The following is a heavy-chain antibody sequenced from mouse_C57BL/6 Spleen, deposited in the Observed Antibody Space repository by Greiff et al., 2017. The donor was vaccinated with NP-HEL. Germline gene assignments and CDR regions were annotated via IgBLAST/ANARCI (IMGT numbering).Heavy chain of an antibody. D-gene: IGHD2-4*01. CDR2: IHPNSGST. J-gene: IGHJ4*01. Sequence: VQLQQPGAELVKPGASVKLSCKASGYTFTSYWMHWVKQRPGQGLEWIGMIHPNSGSTNYNEKFKSKATLTVDKSSSTAYMQLSSLTSEDSAVYYCAIYYDYDDYAMDYWGQGTSVTVSS. V-gene: IGHV1-64*01. CDR1: GYTFTSYW. CDR3: AIYYDYDDYAMDY.